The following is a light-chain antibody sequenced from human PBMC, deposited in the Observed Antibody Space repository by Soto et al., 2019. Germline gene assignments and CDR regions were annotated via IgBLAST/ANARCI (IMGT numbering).Light chain of an antibody. Sequence: EIVMTQSPATLSVSPGERATLSCRASQSVSSNFAGYEQKPGQAPRLLIYGASTRATGIPARFSGSGSGTEFTLTISSLQSEDFAVYHCQHYNNWPRTFGQGTKVEIK. J-gene: IGKJ1*01. CDR3: QHYNNWPRT. V-gene: IGKV3-15*01. CDR2: GAS. CDR1: QSVSSN.